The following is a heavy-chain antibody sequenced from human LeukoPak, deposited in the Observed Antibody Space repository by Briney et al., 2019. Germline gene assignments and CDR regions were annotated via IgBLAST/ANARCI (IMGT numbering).Heavy chain of an antibody. J-gene: IGHJ4*02. CDR2: IYPGDSDT. D-gene: IGHD3-3*01. CDR3: AKTYYDFWSGYFCYFDY. Sequence: GESLKISCKGSGYSFTNYWIGWVRQMPGKGLEWMGIIYPGDSDTRYSPSFQGQVTISADKSISTAYLQWSSLKASDTAMYYCAKTYYDFWSGYFCYFDYWGQGTLVTVSS. V-gene: IGHV5-51*03. CDR1: GYSFTNYW.